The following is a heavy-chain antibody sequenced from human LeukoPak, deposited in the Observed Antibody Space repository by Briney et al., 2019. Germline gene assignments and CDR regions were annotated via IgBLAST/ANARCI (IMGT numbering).Heavy chain of an antibody. D-gene: IGHD3-9*01. Sequence: GGSLRLSCAASGFTFGSYAMHWVRQAPGKGLEWVAVISYDGSNKYYADSVKGRFTISRDNSKNTLYLQMNSLRAEDTAVYYCARPPTTILYFDYWGQGTLVIVSS. CDR1: GFTFGSYA. CDR2: ISYDGSNK. CDR3: ARPPTTILYFDY. V-gene: IGHV3-30-3*01. J-gene: IGHJ4*02.